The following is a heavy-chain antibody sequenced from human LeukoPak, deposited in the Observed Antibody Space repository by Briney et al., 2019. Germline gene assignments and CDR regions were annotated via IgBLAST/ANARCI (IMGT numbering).Heavy chain of an antibody. CDR1: GYSISSGYY. D-gene: IGHD2-15*01. J-gene: IGHJ5*02. CDR2: IHHSGST. CDR3: ARFFSAATWGYNWFDP. Sequence: SETLSLTCTVSGYSISSGYYWGWIRQPPGKGLEWIGNIHHSGSTYYKPSLRSRVIISVDTSKNQFSLRLSSVTAADTAVYYCARFFSAATWGYNWFDPWGQGTLVTVSS. V-gene: IGHV4-38-2*02.